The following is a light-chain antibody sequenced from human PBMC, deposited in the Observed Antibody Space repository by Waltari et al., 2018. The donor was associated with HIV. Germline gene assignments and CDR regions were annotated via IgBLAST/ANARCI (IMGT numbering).Light chain of an antibody. J-gene: IGKJ1*01. Sequence: DIQLTQSPSFLSASVGDRVTITRRARQDIRNYLAWYQQKLGQAPKLLSYAASSLQSGVPSRISGSGSGTQFTLTINSLQPKDVAAYHCQQLNEYPWTFGQGTQVEMK. CDR2: AAS. CDR3: QQLNEYPWT. CDR1: QDIRNY. V-gene: IGKV1-9*01.